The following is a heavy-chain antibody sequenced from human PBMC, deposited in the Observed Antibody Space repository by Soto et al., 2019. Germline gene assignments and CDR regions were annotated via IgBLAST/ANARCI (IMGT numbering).Heavy chain of an antibody. CDR1: GGSVSSGSYY. CDR2: IYYSGST. V-gene: IGHV4-61*01. Sequence: SETLSLTCTVSGGSVSSGSYYWSWIRQPPGKGLEWIGYIYYSGSTNYNPSLKSRVTISVDTSKNQFSLKLSSVTAADTAVYYCARDRALRFLGTQTWLDPWGQGTLVTVSS. J-gene: IGHJ5*02. CDR3: ARDRALRFLGTQTWLDP. D-gene: IGHD7-27*01.